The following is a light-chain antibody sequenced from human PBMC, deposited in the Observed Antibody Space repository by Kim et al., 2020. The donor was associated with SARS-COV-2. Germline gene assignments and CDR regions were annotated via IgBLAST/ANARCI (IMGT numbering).Light chain of an antibody. CDR2: DVS. CDR3: SSYTSSSTLT. J-gene: IGLJ3*02. CDR1: SSDVGGYNY. Sequence: QSALTQPASVSGSPGQSITISCTGTSSDVGGYNYVPWYQQHPGKAPKLMIYDVSKRPSGVSNRFSGSKSGNTASLTISGLQAEDEADYYCSSYTSSSTLTFGGGTQLTVL. V-gene: IGLV2-14*01.